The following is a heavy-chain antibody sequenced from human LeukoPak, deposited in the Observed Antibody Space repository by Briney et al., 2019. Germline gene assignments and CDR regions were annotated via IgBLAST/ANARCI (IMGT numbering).Heavy chain of an antibody. V-gene: IGHV3-23*01. D-gene: IGHD3-10*01. CDR3: AKGVRLWFAFYFDY. CDR2: ISGNGYNT. Sequence: GGSLRLSCAASGFTLGNYAMSWVRQAPGKGLEWVSAISGNGYNTYYADSVKGRFTISSESSRNTLYPQMHSLRAEDTAVYYCAKGVRLWFAFYFDYWGQGTLVTVSS. CDR1: GFTLGNYA. J-gene: IGHJ4*02.